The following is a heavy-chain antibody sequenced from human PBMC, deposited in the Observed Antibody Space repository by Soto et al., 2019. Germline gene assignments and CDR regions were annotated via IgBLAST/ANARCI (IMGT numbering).Heavy chain of an antibody. V-gene: IGHV1-69*06. D-gene: IGHD2-2*02. J-gene: IGHJ2*01. CDR3: ARVGVVVPAAIGGYWYFDL. Sequence: QVQLVQSGAEVKKPGSSVKVSCKASRGTFSSYAISWVRQAPGQGLEWMGGIIPIFGTANYAQKFQGRVTITADKSTSTAYMELSSLRSEDTAVYYCARVGVVVPAAIGGYWYFDLWGRGTLVTVSS. CDR2: IIPIFGTA. CDR1: RGTFSSYA.